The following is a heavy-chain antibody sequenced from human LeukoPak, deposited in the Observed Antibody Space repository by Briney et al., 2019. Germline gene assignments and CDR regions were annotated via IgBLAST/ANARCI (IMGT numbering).Heavy chain of an antibody. D-gene: IGHD3-22*01. V-gene: IGHV4-34*01. CDR2: INHSGST. Sequence: PSETLSLTCAVYGGSFSGYYWSWIRQPPGKGLEWIGEINHSGSTNYNPSLKSRVTISVDTSKKQFSLKLSSVTAADTAVYYCVTYYFDSSGPKKNYWGQGPWSPSPQ. CDR1: GGSFSGYY. J-gene: IGHJ4*02. CDR3: VTYYFDSSGPKKNY.